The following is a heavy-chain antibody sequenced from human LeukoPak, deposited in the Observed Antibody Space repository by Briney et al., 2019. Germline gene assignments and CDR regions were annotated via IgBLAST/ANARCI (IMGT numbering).Heavy chain of an antibody. Sequence: GGSLRLSCAASGFTFSSYAMHWVRQAPGKGLEWVAVISYDGSSKSYADSVKDRFTISRDNSKNTLSLQMNRLRTEDTAVYFCARGTGYYYYYDAMDDWGQGSTVTVSS. J-gene: IGHJ6*02. CDR2: ISYDGSSK. D-gene: IGHD2-8*02. CDR3: ARGTGYYYYYDAMDD. CDR1: GFTFSSYA. V-gene: IGHV3-30-3*01.